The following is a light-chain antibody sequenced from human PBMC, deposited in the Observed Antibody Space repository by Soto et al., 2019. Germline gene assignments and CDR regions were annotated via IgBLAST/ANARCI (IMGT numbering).Light chain of an antibody. Sequence: IVLTQSPGTLSLSPGERATLSCRASQSVSSSYLAWYQQKPGQAPRLVIYGASSRATGIPDRFSGSGSGTDFTLTSSSREPEYFAVYYCQQYGSSPPWTFGQGTKVEI. CDR2: GAS. J-gene: IGKJ1*01. CDR1: QSVSSSY. CDR3: QQYGSSPPWT. V-gene: IGKV3-20*01.